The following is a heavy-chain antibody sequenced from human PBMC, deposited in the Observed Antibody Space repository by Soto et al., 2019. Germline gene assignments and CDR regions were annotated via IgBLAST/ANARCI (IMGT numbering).Heavy chain of an antibody. CDR2: TRSNGEHT. D-gene: IGHD2-2*01. Sequence: GGSLRLSCAGSGFMFSNFAMTWVRQAPGKGLEWVSTTRSNGEHTYYADSVKGRFTVSRDNSKNTLFLEMSSLRAEDTAIYYCAKDSKSVSVSAARVYGMDVWGQGTTVTVSS. J-gene: IGHJ6*02. CDR1: GFMFSNFA. CDR3: AKDSKSVSVSAARVYGMDV. V-gene: IGHV3-23*01.